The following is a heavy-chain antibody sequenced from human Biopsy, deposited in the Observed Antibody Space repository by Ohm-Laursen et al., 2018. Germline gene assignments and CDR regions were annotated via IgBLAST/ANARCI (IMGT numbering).Heavy chain of an antibody. V-gene: IGHV4-4*07. Sequence: GTLSLTCDVSGGDINNYYWSRIRQPAGKGLEWIGRIYPGGSTNYNPSLKSRVTMSVDTSKKQLALRLRSVTAADTAMYYCASVVLGPTNDAFDLWGQGTMVVVPS. CDR1: GGDINNYY. CDR2: IYPGGST. J-gene: IGHJ3*01. CDR3: ASVVLGPTNDAFDL. D-gene: IGHD3-22*01.